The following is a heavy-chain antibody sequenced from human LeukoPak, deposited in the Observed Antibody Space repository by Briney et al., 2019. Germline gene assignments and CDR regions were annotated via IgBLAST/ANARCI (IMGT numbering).Heavy chain of an antibody. CDR2: IRIGGGGT. J-gene: IGHJ5*02. CDR3: ARCMVLSQGWCNWFDP. CDR1: GFDLTTYA. D-gene: IGHD6-13*01. Sequence: VGSLRLSCAASGFDLTTYAMTWVRQAPAKGLEWVSSIRIGGGGTYYADSVKGRFTISRDNSENTLHLQMNNLRVEDTARYFCARCMVLSQGWCNWFDPWGQGTLVSVSS. V-gene: IGHV3-23*01.